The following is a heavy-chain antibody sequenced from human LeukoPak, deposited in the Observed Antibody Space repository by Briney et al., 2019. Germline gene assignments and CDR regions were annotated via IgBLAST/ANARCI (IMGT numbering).Heavy chain of an antibody. CDR1: SGSISSYDYY. CDR3: ARYSGNYRFFDY. Sequence: PSETLSLTCTVSSGSISSYDYYWTWIRQHPGNGLERVGYIYHIGTTYYNPSLKSRVTISVDTSENQFSLKLTSVTAADSAMYYCARYSGNYRFFDYWGQGTLVTVSS. D-gene: IGHD1-26*01. V-gene: IGHV4-31*03. J-gene: IGHJ4*02. CDR2: IYHIGTT.